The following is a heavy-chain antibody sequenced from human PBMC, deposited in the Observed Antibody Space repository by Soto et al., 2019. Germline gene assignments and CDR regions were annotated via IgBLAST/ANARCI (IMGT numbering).Heavy chain of an antibody. Sequence: ASVKVSCKASGGTFSSYAISWVRQAPGQGLEWMGGIIPIFGTANYAQKFQGRVTITADESTSTAYMELSSLRSEDTAVYYCARDLHYYDSSGYYSYYFDYWGQGTLVPVSS. CDR3: ARDLHYYDSSGYYSYYFDY. D-gene: IGHD3-22*01. V-gene: IGHV1-69*13. J-gene: IGHJ4*02. CDR2: IIPIFGTA. CDR1: GGTFSSYA.